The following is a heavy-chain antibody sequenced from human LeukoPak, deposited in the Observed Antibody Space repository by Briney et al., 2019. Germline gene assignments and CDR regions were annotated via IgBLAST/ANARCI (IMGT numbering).Heavy chain of an antibody. V-gene: IGHV1-8*01. CDR3: ARVTSGMRYNWFDP. D-gene: IGHD2-2*01. CDR1: GYTFTDYD. J-gene: IGHJ5*02. CDR2: IHPRSGYS. Sequence: ASVPVSCKTSGYTFTDYDVDWVRQPPGQGLAWMGYIHPRSGYSESAQRFQGRLSMTRDVSTDTTYMELSTLTSDDTAVYYCARVTSGMRYNWFDPWGQGTLIIVSS.